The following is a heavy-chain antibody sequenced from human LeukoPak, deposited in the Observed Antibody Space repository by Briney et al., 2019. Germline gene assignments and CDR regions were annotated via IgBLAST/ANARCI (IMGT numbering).Heavy chain of an antibody. Sequence: GGSLRLSCVASGLTFSSYWMSWVRQAPGKGLEWVSGVSGTGGTTYYADSVKGRFTISRDNSKNTLYLQMNSLRADDTAVYYCVKDGGVMPAAIRSWLDPWGQGTLVTVSS. D-gene: IGHD2-2*02. V-gene: IGHV3-23*01. J-gene: IGHJ5*02. CDR1: GLTFSSYW. CDR2: VSGTGGTT. CDR3: VKDGGVMPAAIRSWLDP.